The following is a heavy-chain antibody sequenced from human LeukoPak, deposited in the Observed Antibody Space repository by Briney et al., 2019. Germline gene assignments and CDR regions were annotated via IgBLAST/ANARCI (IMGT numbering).Heavy chain of an antibody. CDR2: ISGSGGST. Sequence: GGSLRLSCAASGFTFSSYAMGWVRQAPGKGLEWVSAISGSGGSTYYADSVKGRFTISRDNSKNTLYLQMNSLRAEDTAVYYCAKAVSQMAHYGMDVWGQGTTVTVSS. CDR3: AKAVSQMAHYGMDV. CDR1: GFTFSSYA. V-gene: IGHV3-23*01. J-gene: IGHJ6*02. D-gene: IGHD5-24*01.